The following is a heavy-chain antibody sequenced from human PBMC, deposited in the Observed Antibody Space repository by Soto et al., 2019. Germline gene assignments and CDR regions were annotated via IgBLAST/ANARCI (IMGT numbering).Heavy chain of an antibody. V-gene: IGHV1-69*01. Sequence: QVQLVQSGAEVKKPGSSVKVSCKASGGTFSSYAISWVRQAPGQGLECMVGIIPISGTANYAQKFQGRVTITADESTSTAYMELSSLRSADTSVYYCARSQGSSTSLEIYYYYYYGMDVWGQGTTVTVSS. CDR3: ARSQGSSTSLEIYYYYYYGMDV. J-gene: IGHJ6*02. D-gene: IGHD2-2*01. CDR2: IIPISGTA. CDR1: GGTFSSYA.